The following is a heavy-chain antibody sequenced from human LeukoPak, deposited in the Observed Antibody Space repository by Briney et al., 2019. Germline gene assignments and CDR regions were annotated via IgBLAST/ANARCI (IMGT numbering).Heavy chain of an antibody. CDR1: GGTFSSYA. CDR3: ARGRDDSSGYLVPSPFDY. J-gene: IGHJ4*02. D-gene: IGHD3-22*01. Sequence: SCKASGGTFSSYAMHWVRQAPGKGLEWVAVISYDGSNKYYADSVKVRFTISRDNTKNTLYLQMNSLRAEDTAVYYCARGRDDSSGYLVPSPFDYWGQGTLVNVS. V-gene: IGHV3-30-3*01. CDR2: ISYDGSNK.